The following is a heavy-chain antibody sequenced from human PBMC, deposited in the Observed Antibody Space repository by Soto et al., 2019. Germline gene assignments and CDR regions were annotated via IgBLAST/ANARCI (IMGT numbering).Heavy chain of an antibody. D-gene: IGHD6-13*01. CDR2: LSDSVGTT. V-gene: IGHV3-23*01. Sequence: VGSLRLSCAVSGFTFDTYTMNWVRQAPGKGLEWVSGLSDSVGTTHYAYSVKGRFTISRDNSKNTLYLQMNNLRAEDTAVYYCAKDFLGGCLQAAFDFWGQGTQVTVSS. CDR3: AKDFLGGCLQAAFDF. CDR1: GFTFDTYT. J-gene: IGHJ4*02.